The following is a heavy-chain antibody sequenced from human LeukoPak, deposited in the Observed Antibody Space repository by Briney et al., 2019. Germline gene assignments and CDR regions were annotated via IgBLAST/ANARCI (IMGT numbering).Heavy chain of an antibody. CDR2: IKSKTDGGTT. V-gene: IGHV3-15*01. CDR3: TTEITMIVVVIPP. CDR1: GFTFSNSW. J-gene: IGHJ4*02. D-gene: IGHD3-22*01. Sequence: GGSLRLSCAASGFTFSNSWMSWVRQAPGKGLEWVCRIKSKTDGGTTDYAARVKGRFTISREDSKNTLYLQMNSLKTEDTAVYYCTTEITMIVVVIPPWGQGNLVTVSS.